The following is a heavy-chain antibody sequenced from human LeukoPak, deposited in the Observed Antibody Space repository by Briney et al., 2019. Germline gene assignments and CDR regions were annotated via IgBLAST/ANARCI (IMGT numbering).Heavy chain of an antibody. CDR3: ARDFDWPYSNGFDI. J-gene: IGHJ3*02. Sequence: ASVKVSCKASGYTFTNYGISWVRQAPGQGLEWMGWISSYNGNTNYAQKLQGRVTMTRDTSISTAYMDLSRLGSDDTAVYYCARDFDWPYSNGFDIWGQGTMVTVSS. D-gene: IGHD3-9*01. V-gene: IGHV1-18*01. CDR1: GYTFTNYG. CDR2: ISSYNGNT.